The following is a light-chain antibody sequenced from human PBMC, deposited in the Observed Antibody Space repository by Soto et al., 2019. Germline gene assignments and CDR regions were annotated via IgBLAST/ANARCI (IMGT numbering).Light chain of an antibody. V-gene: IGLV2-14*01. CDR3: ISYTSSDTCV. Sequence: QSVLTQPASVSGSPGQSITISCTGTSTDVGGYKYVSWYQQHPGKAPKLMIYDVTSRPSGISNRFSGSKSGNTAFLIISGLQAEDEADYYCISYTSSDTCVFGTGTKVTVL. CDR2: DVT. J-gene: IGLJ1*01. CDR1: STDVGGYKY.